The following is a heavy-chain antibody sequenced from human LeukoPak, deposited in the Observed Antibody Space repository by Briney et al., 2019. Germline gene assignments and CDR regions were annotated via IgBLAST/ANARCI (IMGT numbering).Heavy chain of an antibody. V-gene: IGHV4-31*03. J-gene: IGHJ4*02. CDR1: GGSISSGGYY. CDR2: IYYSGST. CDR3: ARGHTAMATRY. D-gene: IGHD5-18*01. Sequence: PSETLSLTCTVSGGSISSGGYYWSWIRQHPGKGLEWIGYIYYSGSTYYNPSLKSRVTISVDTSKNQFSLKLSSVTAADTAVYYCARGHTAMATRYWGQGTLVTVSS.